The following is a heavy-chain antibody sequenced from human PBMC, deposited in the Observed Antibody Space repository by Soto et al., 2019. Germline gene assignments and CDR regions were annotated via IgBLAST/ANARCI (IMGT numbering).Heavy chain of an antibody. CDR3: AKAYSGPFDV. CDR1: GFTFSSYD. CDR2: ISYDGSKK. D-gene: IGHD1-26*01. Sequence: QVQLVESGGGVVQPGRSLRLSCAASGFTFSSYDIHWVRQAPGKGLEWVAVISYDGSKKYYADSVKGLFTISRDNSKNTLDLQVNSLRAEDTAVYYCAKAYSGPFDVWGQGTMVTVSS. V-gene: IGHV3-30*18. J-gene: IGHJ3*01.